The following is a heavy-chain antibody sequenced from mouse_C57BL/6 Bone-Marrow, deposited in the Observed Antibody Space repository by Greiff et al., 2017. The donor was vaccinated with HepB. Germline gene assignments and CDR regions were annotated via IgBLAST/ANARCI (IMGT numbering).Heavy chain of an antibody. CDR2: IDPSDSET. Sequence: QVQLQQPGAELVRPGSSVKLSCKASGYTFTSYWMHWVKQRPIQGLEWIGNIDPSDSETHYNQKFKDKATLTVDTSSSTAYMELHSLTSEDSAVYFCARRPLYGNFDYWGQGTTLTVSS. D-gene: IGHD2-1*01. J-gene: IGHJ2*01. V-gene: IGHV1-52*01. CDR3: ARRPLYGNFDY. CDR1: GYTFTSYW.